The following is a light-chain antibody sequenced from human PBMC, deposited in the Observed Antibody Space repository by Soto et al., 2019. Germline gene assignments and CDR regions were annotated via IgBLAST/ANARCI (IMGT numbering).Light chain of an antibody. J-gene: IGKJ1*01. Sequence: EIVLTQSPGTLSLSPGERATLSCRASQSVSSNYLAWYQQKRGQAPRLLIYGASSRATGIPTRFSGSGSGTNFTLTISRREPEDFAMYYCQQYGNSPQTFGQGTKVEI. CDR3: QQYGNSPQT. V-gene: IGKV3-20*01. CDR2: GAS. CDR1: QSVSSNY.